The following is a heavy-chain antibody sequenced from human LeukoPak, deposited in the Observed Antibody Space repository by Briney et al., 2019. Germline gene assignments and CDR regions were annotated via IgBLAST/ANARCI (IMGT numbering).Heavy chain of an antibody. Sequence: PGESLRLSCAASGVTXSXYEMXWVXXAPGXXXVXVSXXNSDWSSTSYADXVNGRFTISRNNAKNTLSLQMNSLRAEDTAVYYCARDYDFWSGFFDYWGQGTLVTVSS. J-gene: IGHJ4*02. CDR1: GVTXSXYE. CDR3: ARDYDFWSGFFDY. CDR2: XNSDWSST. V-gene: IGHV3-74*01. D-gene: IGHD3-3*01.